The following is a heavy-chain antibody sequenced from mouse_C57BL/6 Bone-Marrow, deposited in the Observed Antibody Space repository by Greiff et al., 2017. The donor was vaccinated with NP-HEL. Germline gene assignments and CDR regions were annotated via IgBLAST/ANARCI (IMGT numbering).Heavy chain of an antibody. CDR2: IDPENGDT. Sequence: VQLKQSGAELVRPGASVKLSCTASGFNIKDDYMHWVKQRPEQGLEWIGWIDPENGDTEYASKFQGKATITADTSSNTAYLQLSSLTSEDTAVYYCTIYYGNYGYWGQGTTLTVSS. J-gene: IGHJ2*01. CDR1: GFNIKDDY. CDR3: TIYYGNYGY. V-gene: IGHV14-4*01. D-gene: IGHD2-1*01.